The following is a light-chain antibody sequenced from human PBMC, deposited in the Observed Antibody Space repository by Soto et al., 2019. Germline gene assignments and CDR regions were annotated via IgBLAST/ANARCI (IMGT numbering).Light chain of an antibody. CDR2: EVT. CDR1: RSVVGSYNS. V-gene: IGLV2-23*02. CDR3: FSYAGNSIWL. Sequence: QSALTQPASVSGSPGQSITISCTGTRSVVGSYNSIAWYQQHPGKAPRVVIFEVTKRPSGISDRFSGSKSGYTASLTISGLQAEDEADYFCFSYAGNSIWLFGGGTKVTVL. J-gene: IGLJ2*01.